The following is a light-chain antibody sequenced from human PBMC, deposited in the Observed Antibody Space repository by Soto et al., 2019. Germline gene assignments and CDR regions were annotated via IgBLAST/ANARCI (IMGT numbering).Light chain of an antibody. CDR3: QQFGTSPYT. V-gene: IGKV3-20*01. CDR2: ETS. J-gene: IGKJ2*01. Sequence: EILLTQSPGTLSLSPGDRATLSCRASQTVSNIYLVWYQQRPGQAPRLLIYETSIRASGIPDRFSGSGSGTDFTLTISRLEPEDFAVYWCQQFGTSPYTFGQGNKVEIK. CDR1: QTVSNIY.